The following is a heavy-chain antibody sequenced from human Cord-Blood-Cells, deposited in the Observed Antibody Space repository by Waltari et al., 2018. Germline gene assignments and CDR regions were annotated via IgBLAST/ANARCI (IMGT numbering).Heavy chain of an antibody. D-gene: IGHD3-16*02. V-gene: IGHV4-34*01. CDR1: GGSFSGYY. J-gene: IGHJ3*02. Sequence: QVQLQQWGAGLLKPSETLSLTCAVYGGSFSGYYWSWIRQPPGKGPEWIGEINHSGSTNYNPSLKSRVTISVDTSKNQFSLKLSSVTAADTAVYYCARGSTYYDYVWGSYRLDAFDIWGQGTMVTVSS. CDR2: INHSGST. CDR3: ARGSTYYDYVWGSYRLDAFDI.